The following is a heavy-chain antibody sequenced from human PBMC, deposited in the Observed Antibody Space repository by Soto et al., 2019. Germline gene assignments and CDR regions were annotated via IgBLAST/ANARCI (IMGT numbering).Heavy chain of an antibody. Sequence: QVQLQESGPGLVKPSQTLSLTCTVSGGSISSGDYYWSWIRQPPGKGLEWIGSVYYSGSTYYNPSLKGRVTISVDTSKNQFSLKLSSVTAADTAVYYCARVVGYYYDSSGYYYSYYFDYWGQGTLVTVSS. V-gene: IGHV4-30-4*01. J-gene: IGHJ4*02. CDR2: VYYSGST. CDR1: GGSISSGDYY. CDR3: ARVVGYYYDSSGYYYSYYFDY. D-gene: IGHD3-22*01.